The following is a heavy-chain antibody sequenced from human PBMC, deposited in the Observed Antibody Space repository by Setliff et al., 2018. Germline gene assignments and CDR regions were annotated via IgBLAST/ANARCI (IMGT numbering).Heavy chain of an antibody. CDR1: GYSISSGYY. CDR2: IYHSGST. V-gene: IGHV4-38-2*01. CDR3: ARLWRRIQQIDY. Sequence: SETLSLTCAVSGYSISSGYYWGWIRQPPGKGLEWIGSIYHSGSTYYNPSLKSRVTISVDTSKNQFPLKLSSVTAADTAVYYCARLWRRIQQIDYWGQGTLVTVS. J-gene: IGHJ4*02. D-gene: IGHD3-10*01.